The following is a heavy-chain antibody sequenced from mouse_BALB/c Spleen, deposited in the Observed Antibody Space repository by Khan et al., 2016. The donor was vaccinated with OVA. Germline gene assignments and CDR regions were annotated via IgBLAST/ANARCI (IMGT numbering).Heavy chain of an antibody. J-gene: IGHJ3*01. CDR1: GFSLTGYG. D-gene: IGHD1-2*01. V-gene: IGHV2-6-7*01. CDR2: IWSDGST. Sequence: QVQLKGSGPGLVAPSQSLSITCTVSGFSLTGYGVNWVRQPPGKGLEWLGMIWSDGSTDYNSALKSRLSISKDNSKSQVFLKMNSLQTDDTARYYCARELRLGGFAYWGQGTLVTVSA. CDR3: ARELRLGGFAY.